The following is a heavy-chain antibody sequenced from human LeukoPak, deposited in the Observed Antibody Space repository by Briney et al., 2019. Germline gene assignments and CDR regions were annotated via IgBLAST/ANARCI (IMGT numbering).Heavy chain of an antibody. Sequence: GGSLRLSCAASGFIFNNYAMSWVRQAPGKGLEWVSSISGTGATTYYADSVKGRFAISRDNSKNTLYLQMNSLRAEDTAVYYCAKMATITSPHLDYWGQGTLVTVSS. V-gene: IGHV3-23*01. CDR3: AKMATITSPHLDY. J-gene: IGHJ4*02. D-gene: IGHD5-24*01. CDR2: ISGTGATT. CDR1: GFIFNNYA.